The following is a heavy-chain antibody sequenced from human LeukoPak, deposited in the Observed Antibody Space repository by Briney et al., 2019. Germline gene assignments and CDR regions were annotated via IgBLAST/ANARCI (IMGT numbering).Heavy chain of an antibody. CDR2: IYDNGNT. J-gene: IGHJ5*02. V-gene: IGHV4-59*12. Sequence: SETLSLTCTVSGGSLRSYYGSWIRQPPGKGLQWIGYIYDNGNTNYNPSLKSRVTISVDTSTTQFSLKLRSVTAADTAFYYCARGAAGSWYGTFDPWGQGTLVTVSS. D-gene: IGHD6-13*01. CDR3: ARGAAGSWYGTFDP. CDR1: GGSLRSYY.